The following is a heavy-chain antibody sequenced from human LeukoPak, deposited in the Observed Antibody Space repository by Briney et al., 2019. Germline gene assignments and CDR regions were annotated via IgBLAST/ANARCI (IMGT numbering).Heavy chain of an antibody. D-gene: IGHD6-13*01. CDR3: AREYGVAAAFGAFDI. V-gene: IGHV1-3*03. CDR1: VYTFTSYA. CDR2: INAGNGNT. J-gene: IGHJ3*02. Sequence: ASVKVSCKASVYTFTSYAMHWVRQAPGQRLEWMGWINAGNGNTKYSQAFQGRVTITRDTSASTAYMELSSLRSEDMAVYYCAREYGVAAAFGAFDIWGQGTMVTVSS.